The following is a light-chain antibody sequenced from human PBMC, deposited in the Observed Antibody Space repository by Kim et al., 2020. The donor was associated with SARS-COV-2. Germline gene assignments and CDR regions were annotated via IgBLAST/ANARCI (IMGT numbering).Light chain of an antibody. V-gene: IGLV3-1*01. Sequence: SVSTGQTVSITCSGDKLGDKYACWYQQKPGQSPVLVIYQDSKRPSAIPERFSGSNSGNTATLTISGTQAMDEADYYCQAWDSSTAVFGGGTQLTVL. J-gene: IGLJ3*02. CDR2: QDS. CDR1: KLGDKY. CDR3: QAWDSSTAV.